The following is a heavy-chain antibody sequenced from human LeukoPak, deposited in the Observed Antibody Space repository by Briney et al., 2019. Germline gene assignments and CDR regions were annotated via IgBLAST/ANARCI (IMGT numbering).Heavy chain of an antibody. CDR1: GDSVSGISFY. D-gene: IGHD3-22*01. V-gene: IGHV4-61*01. CDR2: IQYSGST. CDR3: ARYYDSSGYWSTPHFDY. J-gene: IGHJ4*02. Sequence: SETLSLTRTVSGDSVSGISFYWGWIRQPPGKGLQYIGYIQYSGSTNYNPSLKSRVTISVDTSKNQFSLQLSSVTAADTAVYYCARYYDSSGYWSTPHFDYWGQGTLVTVSS.